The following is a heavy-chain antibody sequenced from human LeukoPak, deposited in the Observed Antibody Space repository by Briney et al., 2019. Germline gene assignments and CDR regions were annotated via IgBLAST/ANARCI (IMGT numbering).Heavy chain of an antibody. Sequence: GGSLRLSCAASGFTFSSYEMNWVRQAPGKGLEWVAVISYDGRSNKFYADSVTGRFTISRDNSKNTLYLQMSSLRPEDTAVYYCAHDYYGNAFDIWGQGTMVTVSS. V-gene: IGHV3-30*03. CDR1: GFTFSSYE. CDR3: AHDYYGNAFDI. D-gene: IGHD3-10*01. CDR2: ISYDGRSNK. J-gene: IGHJ3*02.